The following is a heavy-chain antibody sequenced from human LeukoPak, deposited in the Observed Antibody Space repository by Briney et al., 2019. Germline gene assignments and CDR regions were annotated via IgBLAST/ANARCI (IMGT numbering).Heavy chain of an antibody. D-gene: IGHD6-19*01. CDR1: GFTFSSYS. CDR3: ARAPEGGWTYNWFDP. CDR2: ISSSSSYI. Sequence: PGGSLRLSCAASGFTFSSYSMNWVRQAPGKGLEWVSSISSSSSYIYYADSVKGRFTISRDNAKNSLYLQMSSLRAEDTAVYYCARAPEGGWTYNWFDPWGQGTLVTVSS. J-gene: IGHJ5*02. V-gene: IGHV3-21*01.